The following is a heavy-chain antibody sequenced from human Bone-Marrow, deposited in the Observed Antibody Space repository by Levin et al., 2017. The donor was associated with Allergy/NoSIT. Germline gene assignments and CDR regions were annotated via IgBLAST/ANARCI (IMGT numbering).Heavy chain of an antibody. J-gene: IGHJ3*02. CDR2: ISNIDGST. D-gene: IGHD6-19*01. CDR1: GINFKNSI. Sequence: QAGGSLRLSCAASGINFKNSIIHWVRQAPGKGLEYVSAISNIDGSTYYANSVEDRFTIPGDNSKNTVYLQMGSLRPEDTAVYFCAREGYTSGRAGAFDMWGLGTMVLVSS. CDR3: AREGYTSGRAGAFDM. V-gene: IGHV3-64*01.